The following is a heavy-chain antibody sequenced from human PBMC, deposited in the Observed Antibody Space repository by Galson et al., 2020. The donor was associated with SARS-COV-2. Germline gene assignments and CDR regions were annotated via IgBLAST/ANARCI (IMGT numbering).Heavy chain of an antibody. Sequence: SETLTLTCAVYGGSFTDYYCSWIRQSPAKGLEWIGEINNSGRTKSIPSLKSRVTIAVDTSKNQFSLKLTSMTAADTAVYYSARSRQDVTMIVVGITAYYHYMDVWSKGTTVTISS. V-gene: IGHV4-34*01. CDR3: ARSRQDVTMIVVGITAYYHYMDV. CDR1: GGSFTDYY. CDR2: INNSGRT. J-gene: IGHJ6*03. D-gene: IGHD3-22*01.